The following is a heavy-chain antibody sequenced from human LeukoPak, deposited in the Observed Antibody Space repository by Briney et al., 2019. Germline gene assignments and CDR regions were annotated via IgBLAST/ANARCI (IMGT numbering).Heavy chain of an antibody. CDR3: ASGDGSSGWPYYYYYYYMDV. CDR2: ISAYNGNT. J-gene: IGHJ6*03. V-gene: IGHV1-18*01. D-gene: IGHD6-19*01. Sequence: ASVKVFCKASGYTFTSYGISWVRQAPGQGLEWMGWISAYNGNTNYAQKLQGRVTMTTDTSTSTAYMELRSLRSDDTAVYYCASGDGSSGWPYYYYYYYMDVWGKGTTVTVSS. CDR1: GYTFTSYG.